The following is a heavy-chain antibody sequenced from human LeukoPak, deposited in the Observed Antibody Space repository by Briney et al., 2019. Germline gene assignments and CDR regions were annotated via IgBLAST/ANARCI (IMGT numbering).Heavy chain of an antibody. CDR1: GFTFSSYG. CDR3: AKSVIGCGGDCYYFGY. J-gene: IGHJ4*02. V-gene: IGHV3-33*06. Sequence: PGGSLRLSCAASGFTFSSYGMHWVRQAPGKGLEWVAVIWYDGSNKYYADSVKGRFTISRDNSKNTLYLQMNSLRAEDTAVYYCAKSVIGCGGDCYYFGYWGQGTLVTVSS. CDR2: IWYDGSNK. D-gene: IGHD2-21*02.